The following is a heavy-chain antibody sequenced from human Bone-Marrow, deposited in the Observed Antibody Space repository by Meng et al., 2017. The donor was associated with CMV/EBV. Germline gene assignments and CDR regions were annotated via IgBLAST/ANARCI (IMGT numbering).Heavy chain of an antibody. D-gene: IGHD3-9*01. V-gene: IGHV3-30*04. J-gene: IGHJ6*02. CDR2: ISYDGSNK. CDR3: ARGGNFLTWGMDV. Sequence: GGSLRLSCAASGFTFSSYAMYWVGKAPGKGLEWVAVISYDGSNKYYADFVKGRLTISRDNSNNTLYLRMNSLRAEDTAMYDCARGGNFLTWGMDVWGQGTTVTVSS. CDR1: GFTFSSYA.